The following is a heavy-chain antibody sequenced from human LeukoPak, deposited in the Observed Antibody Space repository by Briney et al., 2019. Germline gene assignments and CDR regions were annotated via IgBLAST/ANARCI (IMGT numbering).Heavy chain of an antibody. Sequence: SETLSLTCTVSGGSISSYYWSWIRQPPGKGLEWIGYIYYSGSTNYNPSLKSRVTISVDTSKNQFSLKLSSVTAADTAVYYCARHSGPGSYNWFDPWGQGTLVTVSS. J-gene: IGHJ5*02. CDR2: IYYSGST. V-gene: IGHV4-59*01. CDR1: GGSISSYY. CDR3: ARHSGPGSYNWFDP. D-gene: IGHD3-10*01.